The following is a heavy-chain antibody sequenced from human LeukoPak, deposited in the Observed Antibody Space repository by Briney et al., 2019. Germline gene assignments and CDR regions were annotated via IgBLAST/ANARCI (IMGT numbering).Heavy chain of an antibody. J-gene: IGHJ5*02. CDR1: GGSISSSSYY. CDR2: IYYSGST. CDR3: VRQAVVGATRWFDP. D-gene: IGHD1-26*01. Sequence: SETLSLTCTVSGGSISSSSYYWGWIRQPPGKGLEWIGSIYYSGSTYYNPSLKSRVTISVDTSKNQFSLKLSSVTAADTAVYYCVRQAVVGATRWFDPWGQGTLVTVSS. V-gene: IGHV4-39*07.